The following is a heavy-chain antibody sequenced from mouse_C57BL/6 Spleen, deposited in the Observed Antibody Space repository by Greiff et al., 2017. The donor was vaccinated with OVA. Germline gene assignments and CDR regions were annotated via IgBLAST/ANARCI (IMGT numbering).Heavy chain of an antibody. CDR2: IDPSDSYT. V-gene: IGHV1-69*01. D-gene: IGHD1-1*01. J-gene: IGHJ2*01. CDR1: GYTFTSYW. Sequence: QVQLQQPGAELVMPGASVKLSCKASGYTFTSYWMHWVKQRPGQGLEWIGAIDPSDSYTNYNQKFKGKSTLTVDKSSSTAYMQRSSLTSEDSAVYYCARTTVVAPYYFDYWGQGTTLTVSS. CDR3: ARTTVVAPYYFDY.